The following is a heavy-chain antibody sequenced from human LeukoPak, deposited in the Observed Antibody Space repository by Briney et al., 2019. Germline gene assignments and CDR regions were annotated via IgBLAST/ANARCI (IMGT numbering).Heavy chain of an antibody. J-gene: IGHJ4*02. V-gene: IGHV1-8*03. CDR2: MNPNSGYT. D-gene: IGHD6-19*01. CDR3: ARVAGSIDY. CDR1: VYSFTTYD. Sequence: ASVNVSYKSSVYSFTTYDINWVGQAAGQGREGMGWMNPNSGYTGYAQKFQGRVTITRDTSISTAYMDLSSLRSEDTAVYYCARVAGSIDYWGQGTLVTVSS.